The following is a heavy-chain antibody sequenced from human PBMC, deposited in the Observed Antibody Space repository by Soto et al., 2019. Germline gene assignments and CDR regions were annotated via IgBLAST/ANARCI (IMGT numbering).Heavy chain of an antibody. Sequence: GGSLRLSCAASGVTVSSNYMSWVRQAPAKGLEWVSVICSGGGTYYADSVKGRFTLSRDNSKNTLYLQMNSLRAEDTAVYYCETDEAGYSSSWYYWGRGTLVTVSS. CDR1: GVTVSSNY. CDR2: ICSGGGT. J-gene: IGHJ4*02. D-gene: IGHD6-13*01. CDR3: ETDEAGYSSSWYY. V-gene: IGHV3-66*01.